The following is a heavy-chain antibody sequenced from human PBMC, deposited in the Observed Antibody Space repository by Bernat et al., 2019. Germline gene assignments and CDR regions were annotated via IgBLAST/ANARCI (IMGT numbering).Heavy chain of an antibody. V-gene: IGHV1-24*01. D-gene: IGHD6-6*01. CDR2: FDPEDGET. Sequence: QVQLVQSGAEVKKPVASVKVSCKVSGYTLTELSMHWVRQSPGKGLEWMGGFDPEDGETIYAQKFQGRVTMTEDTSTDTAYMELSSLRSEDTAVYYCATPSGYSSSWTDAFDIWGQGTMVTVSS. CDR3: ATPSGYSSSWTDAFDI. CDR1: GYTLTELS. J-gene: IGHJ3*02.